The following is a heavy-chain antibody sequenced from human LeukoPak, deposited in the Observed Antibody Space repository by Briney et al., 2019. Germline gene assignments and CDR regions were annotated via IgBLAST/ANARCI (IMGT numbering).Heavy chain of an antibody. CDR3: ARVSEGNNFDY. J-gene: IGHJ4*02. CDR1: GFTFSSYW. V-gene: IGHV3-7*01. CDR2: IKQDESEK. Sequence: GGSLRLSCAASGFTFSSYWITWVRQAPGKGLEWVTNIKQDESEKYYVDSVKGRFTVSRDNAKNSLYLQMNSLRAEDTAVYYCARVSEGNNFDYWGQGTLVTVSS.